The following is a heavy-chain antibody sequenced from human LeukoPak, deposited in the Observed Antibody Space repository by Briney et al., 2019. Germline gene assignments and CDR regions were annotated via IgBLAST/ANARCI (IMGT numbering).Heavy chain of an antibody. J-gene: IGHJ3*02. CDR2: ISGSGNST. Sequence: GGSLRLSCAASGFTFRRYAMSWVRQAPGKGLEWVSGISGSGNSTYFADSVKGRFTISRDNSKNTLYLQVNSLRAEDTAVYYCARQDDSSGYYDAFDIWGQGTMVTVSS. CDR3: ARQDDSSGYYDAFDI. CDR1: GFTFRRYA. V-gene: IGHV3-23*01. D-gene: IGHD3-22*01.